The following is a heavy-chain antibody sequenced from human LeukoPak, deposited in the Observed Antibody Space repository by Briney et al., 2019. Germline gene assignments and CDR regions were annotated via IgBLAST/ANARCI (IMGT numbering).Heavy chain of an antibody. V-gene: IGHV3-23*01. CDR2: ISGSGGST. CDR1: GFTFSSFA. J-gene: IGHJ3*02. D-gene: IGHD3-16*01. Sequence: GGSLRLSCAASGFTFSSFAMSWVRQAPGKGLEWVSAISGSGGSTYYADSVKGRFTISRDNSENTLYLQMNSLRAEDTAVYYCAGLIDAFDIWGQGTMVTVSS. CDR3: AGLIDAFDI.